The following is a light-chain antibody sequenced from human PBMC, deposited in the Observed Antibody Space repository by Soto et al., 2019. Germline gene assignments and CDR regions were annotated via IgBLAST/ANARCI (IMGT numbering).Light chain of an antibody. Sequence: EIVLTQSPGTLSLSPGERATLSCRASQSVSSSYLAWYQQKPGQAPRLLIYGASSRATGIPDRFSGSGSGTDFTLSISRLEPEEFAVYYCQQYSNSPLTFGVGTKVELK. CDR3: QQYSNSPLT. CDR1: QSVSSSY. CDR2: GAS. J-gene: IGKJ4*01. V-gene: IGKV3-20*01.